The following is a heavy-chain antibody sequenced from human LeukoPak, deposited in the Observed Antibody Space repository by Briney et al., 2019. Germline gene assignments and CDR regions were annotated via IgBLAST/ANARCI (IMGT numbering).Heavy chain of an antibody. V-gene: IGHV4-34*01. CDR3: ARREPHGDYGGKIRYYYYMDV. CDR2: INHSGNT. CDR1: GGSFSGYY. J-gene: IGHJ6*03. Sequence: SETLSLTCAVYGGSFSGYYWSWIRQPPGRGLEWIGEINHSGNTNSNPSLKSRVTMSVDTSKNQFSLKLSSLTAADTAMYYCARREPHGDYGGKIRYYYYMDVWGKGTTITISS. D-gene: IGHD4-23*01.